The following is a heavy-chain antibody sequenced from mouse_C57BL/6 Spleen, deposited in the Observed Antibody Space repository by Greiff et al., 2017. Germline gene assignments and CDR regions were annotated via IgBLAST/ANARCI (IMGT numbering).Heavy chain of an antibody. D-gene: IGHD2-1*01. CDR3: ARKDGNPWFAY. Sequence: QVQLQQPGAELVRPGSSVKLSCKASGYTFTSYWMDWVKQRHGQGLEWIGNIYPSDSETHYNQKFKDKATLTLEQSSSTAYMQLSSLTFEDSAVYYCARKDGNPWFAYWGQVTLVTVSA. J-gene: IGHJ3*01. CDR2: IYPSDSET. V-gene: IGHV1-61*01. CDR1: GYTFTSYW.